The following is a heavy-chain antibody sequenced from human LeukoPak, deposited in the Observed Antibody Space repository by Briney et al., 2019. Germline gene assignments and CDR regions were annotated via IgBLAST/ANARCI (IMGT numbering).Heavy chain of an antibody. CDR1: GGPITSNSYS. J-gene: IGHJ3*02. Sequence: SETLSLTCTVSGGPITSNSYSWGWIRQPPGKGLEWIGSIYYSGSTNYNPSLKSRVTMSVDTSKNQFSLKLSSVTAADTAVYYCARDPPVTPQDASDIWGQGTMVTVSS. CDR2: IYYSGST. V-gene: IGHV4-39*07. CDR3: ARDPPVTPQDASDI. D-gene: IGHD4-23*01.